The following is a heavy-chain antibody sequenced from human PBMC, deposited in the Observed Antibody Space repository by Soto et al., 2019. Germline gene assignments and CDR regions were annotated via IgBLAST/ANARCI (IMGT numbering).Heavy chain of an antibody. Sequence: QITLKESGPTLVRPTQTLTLTCTFSGFSLSTTGVGVGWIRQPPGKALEWLAIIYWDDDKRYSPTLKSRLIMTNDTSKKEVILTMTNMDPVDTATYYCAQRLRDDGLGRERANYVDPFGQGTLVTVSS. CDR1: GFSLSTTGVG. V-gene: IGHV2-5*02. CDR3: AQRLRDDGLGRERANYVDP. J-gene: IGHJ5*02. CDR2: IYWDDDK. D-gene: IGHD3-10*01.